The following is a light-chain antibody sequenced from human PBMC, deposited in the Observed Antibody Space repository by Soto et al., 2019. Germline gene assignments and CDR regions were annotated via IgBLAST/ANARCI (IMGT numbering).Light chain of an antibody. V-gene: IGKV1-39*01. CDR1: QGISTY. J-gene: IGKJ1*01. CDR3: QQSYNTTWT. CDR2: AAS. Sequence: DIQMTQSPSSLSESAGDRVTITCRASQGISTYLNWYQQKPGKAPKLLIYAASSLQSGVPSRFSGSGSETDFTLTISSLQPEDFATYSCQQSYNTTWTFGQGTKEEIQ.